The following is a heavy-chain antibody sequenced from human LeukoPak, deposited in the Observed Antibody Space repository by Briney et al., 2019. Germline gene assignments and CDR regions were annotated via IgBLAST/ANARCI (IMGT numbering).Heavy chain of an antibody. Sequence: GGSLRLSCAASGFTFSNFLMTWVRHSPGKGLEWVASINEDGSRELYVDSAKGRFSISSDNANNALSLQMNSLRVEDTAVYYCARDPPRRSDFWGQGTLVTVSS. CDR1: GFTFSNFL. V-gene: IGHV3-7*01. CDR2: INEDGSRE. CDR3: ARDPPRRSDF. J-gene: IGHJ4*02.